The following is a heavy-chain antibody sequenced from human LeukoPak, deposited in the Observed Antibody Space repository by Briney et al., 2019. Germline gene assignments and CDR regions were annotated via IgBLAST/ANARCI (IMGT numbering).Heavy chain of an antibody. CDR1: GGSISSYY. CDR2: TYYSGST. V-gene: IGHV4-59*01. Sequence: SETLSLTCTVSGGSISSYYWSWLRQPPGKGLEWIGYTYYSGSTNYNPSLKSRVTITLDTSKKQFSLNLSSVTAADTGVYYCARSNLLWFGEAASGFDPWGQGTLVTVST. D-gene: IGHD3-10*01. J-gene: IGHJ5*02. CDR3: ARSNLLWFGEAASGFDP.